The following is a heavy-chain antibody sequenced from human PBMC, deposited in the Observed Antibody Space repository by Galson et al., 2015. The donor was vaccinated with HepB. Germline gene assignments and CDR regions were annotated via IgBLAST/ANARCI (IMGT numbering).Heavy chain of an antibody. CDR3: ARAVPAAISAFDI. V-gene: IGHV4-59*01. J-gene: IGHJ3*02. D-gene: IGHD2-2*01. CDR1: GGSISSYY. Sequence: SETLSLTCTVSGGSISSYYWSWIRQPPGKGLEWIGYIYYSGSTNYNPSLKSRVTISVDTSKNQFSLKLSSVTAADTAVYYCARAVPAAISAFDIWGQGTMVTVSS. CDR2: IYYSGST.